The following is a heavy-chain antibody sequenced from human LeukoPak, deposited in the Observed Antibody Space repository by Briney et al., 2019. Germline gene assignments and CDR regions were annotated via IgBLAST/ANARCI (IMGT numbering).Heavy chain of an antibody. CDR1: GDSISSTSSY. CDR2: IYYSGIT. Sequence: SGTLSLTCTVSGDSISSTSSYWGWLRQPPGKGLEWPGSIYYSGITYYNTSLKSRVTISLDTSKNPFSLRLNSVTAADTAVYYCARDRGRYYMDVWGKGTTVTISS. D-gene: IGHD6-25*01. CDR3: ARDRGRYYMDV. V-gene: IGHV4-39*02. J-gene: IGHJ6*03.